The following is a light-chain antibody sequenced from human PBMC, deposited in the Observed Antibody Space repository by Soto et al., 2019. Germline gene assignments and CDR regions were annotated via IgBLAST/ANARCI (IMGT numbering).Light chain of an antibody. CDR3: QQYNNWPYT. V-gene: IGKV3-15*01. Sequence: EIVMTQSPDTLSVSPGERATLSCRASQSVSTNLAWYQQKPGQAPRLLIYGASTRATGIPARYSGSGSGTEFTLTISSLQSEDLSVYHCQQYNNWPYTCGQGTKLEIK. CDR1: QSVSTN. J-gene: IGKJ2*01. CDR2: GAS.